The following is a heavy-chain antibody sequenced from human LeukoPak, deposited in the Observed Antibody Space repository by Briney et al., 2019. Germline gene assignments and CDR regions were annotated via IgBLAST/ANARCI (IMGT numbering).Heavy chain of an antibody. CDR3: ARDKEGPYYYERGGDAFDI. V-gene: IGHV3-23*01. D-gene: IGHD3-22*01. Sequence: PGGSLRLSCAASGFTFSTFAMIWVRQPPGKGLEWVSSIFPSGGEIHYADSVRGRFTISRDSSKNTVYLEMKSLRPEDTAVYYCARDKEGPYYYERGGDAFDIWGQGTTVIVSS. CDR2: IFPSGGEI. CDR1: GFTFSTFA. J-gene: IGHJ3*02.